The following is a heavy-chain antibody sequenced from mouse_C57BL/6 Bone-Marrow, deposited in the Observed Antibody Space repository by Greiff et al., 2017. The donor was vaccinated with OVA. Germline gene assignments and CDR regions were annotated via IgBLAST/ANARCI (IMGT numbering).Heavy chain of an antibody. CDR1: GYAFSSSW. CDR2: FYPGDGDT. V-gene: IGHV1-82*01. Sequence: QVQLQQSGLELVKPGASVKISCKASGYAFSSSWMNWVKQRPGKGLEWIGRFYPGDGDTNYNGKFKGKATLTADKSSSTAYMQLSSLTSEDSAVYFCARHEDGYYASYFDYWGQGTTLTVSS. CDR3: ARHEDGYYASYFDY. J-gene: IGHJ2*01. D-gene: IGHD2-3*01.